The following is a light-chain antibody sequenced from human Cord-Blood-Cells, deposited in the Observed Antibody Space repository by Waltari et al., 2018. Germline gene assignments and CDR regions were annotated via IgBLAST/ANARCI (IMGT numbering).Light chain of an antibody. CDR2: AAS. V-gene: IGKV1-39*01. CDR1: QSISSY. Sequence: DIQMTQSPSSLSASLVYRVTLTCRASQSISSYLYSYQQKPGKAPKLLIYAASSLQSGVPSRFSGSGSGTDFTLTISSLQPEDFATYYCQQSYSTPRFGPGTKVDIK. CDR3: QQSYSTPR. J-gene: IGKJ3*01.